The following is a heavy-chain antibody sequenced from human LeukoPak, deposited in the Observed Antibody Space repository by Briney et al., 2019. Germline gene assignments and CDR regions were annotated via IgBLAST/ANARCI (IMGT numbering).Heavy chain of an antibody. CDR2: INPNNSDT. CDR1: GYTFTGYY. CDR3: ARPRGYCSGGNCYSDF. D-gene: IGHD2-15*01. V-gene: IGHV1-2*02. J-gene: IGHJ4*02. Sequence: ASVKVSCKASGYTFTGYYMHWVRQAPGEGLEWMGWINPNNSDTIYAQKFQGRVTMTRDTSLSTGYMELSSLRSDDTAVYYCARPRGYCSGGNCYSDFWGQGTLVTVSS.